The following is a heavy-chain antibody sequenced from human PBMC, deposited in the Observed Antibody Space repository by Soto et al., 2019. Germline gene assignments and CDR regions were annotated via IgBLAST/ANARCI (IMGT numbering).Heavy chain of an antibody. CDR2: ISWNSGSI. CDR1: GFTFDDYA. CDR3: AKDMGSGYTDRVGGMDV. J-gene: IGHJ6*01. V-gene: IGHV3-9*01. D-gene: IGHD3-3*01. Sequence: EVQLVESGGGLVQPGRSLRLSCAASGFTFDDYAMHWVRQAPGKGLEWVSGISWNSGSIGYADSVKGRFTISRDNAKNSLYLQMNSLRAEDTALYYCAKDMGSGYTDRVGGMDVW.